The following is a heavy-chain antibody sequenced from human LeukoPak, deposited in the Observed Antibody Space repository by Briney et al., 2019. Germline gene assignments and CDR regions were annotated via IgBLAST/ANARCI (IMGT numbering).Heavy chain of an antibody. CDR2: ISVYNGNT. J-gene: IGHJ4*02. V-gene: IGHV1-18*01. Sequence: ASVKVSCKASGYTYTSYGIGWVRQAPGQGLEWMGCISVYNGNTIYAQKFQGRVTMTTDTSTSTAYMELRSLRSDDTAVYYCARESGSGTYDFDYWGQGTLVTVSS. CDR1: GYTYTSYG. D-gene: IGHD5-12*01. CDR3: ARESGSGTYDFDY.